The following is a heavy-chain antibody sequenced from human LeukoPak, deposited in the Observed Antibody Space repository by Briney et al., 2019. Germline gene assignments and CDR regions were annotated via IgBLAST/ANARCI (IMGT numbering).Heavy chain of an antibody. CDR2: IYTSGST. V-gene: IGHV4-4*09. CDR1: DGSISSYY. D-gene: IGHD3-3*01. J-gene: IGHJ5*02. Sequence: SETLSLTCTVSDGSISSYYWSWIRQPPGKGLEWIGYIYTSGSTNYNPSLKSRVTISVDTSKNQFSLKLSSVTAADTAVYYCARGETYYDFWSSYDWFDPWGQGTLVTVSS. CDR3: ARGETYYDFWSSYDWFDP.